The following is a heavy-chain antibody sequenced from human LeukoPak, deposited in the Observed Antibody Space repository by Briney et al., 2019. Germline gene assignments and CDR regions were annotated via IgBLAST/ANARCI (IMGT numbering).Heavy chain of an antibody. V-gene: IGHV4-59*01. D-gene: IGHD2-2*01. J-gene: IGHJ3*02. Sequence: SETLSLTCTVSGGSISSYYWSWIRQPPGKGLEWIGYIYYSGSTNYNPSLKSRVTISVDTSKNQFSLKLSSVTAADTAVYYCARVPPYCSSTSCYEVAFDIWGQGTMVTVSS. CDR2: IYYSGST. CDR1: GGSISSYY. CDR3: ARVPPYCSSTSCYEVAFDI.